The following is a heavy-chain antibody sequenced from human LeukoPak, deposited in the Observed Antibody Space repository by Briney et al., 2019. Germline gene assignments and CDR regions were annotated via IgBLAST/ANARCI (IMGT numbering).Heavy chain of an antibody. CDR2: IYYSGST. Sequence: PSETLSLTCTVSGGSISSSSYYWGWIRQPRGKGLEWIGSIYYSGSTYYNPSLKSRVTISVDTSKNQFSLKLSSVTAADTAVYYCARLYGDYGSPPLFDYWGQGTLVTVSS. V-gene: IGHV4-39*01. CDR3: ARLYGDYGSPPLFDY. D-gene: IGHD4-17*01. J-gene: IGHJ4*02. CDR1: GGSISSSSYY.